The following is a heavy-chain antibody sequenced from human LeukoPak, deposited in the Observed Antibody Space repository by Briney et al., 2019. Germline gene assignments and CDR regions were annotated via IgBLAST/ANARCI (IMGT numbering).Heavy chain of an antibody. CDR3: TRDLSVQGPVYGDQFDY. CDR1: GFTFGDYA. Sequence: KAGGSLRLSCTASGFTFGDYAMSWFRQAPGKGLEWVGFIRSKAYGGTTEYAASVKGRFTNSRDDSKSIAYLQMNSLKTEDTAVYYCTRDLSVQGPVYGDQFDYWGQGTLVTVSS. V-gene: IGHV3-49*05. D-gene: IGHD5/OR15-5a*01. CDR2: IRSKAYGGTT. J-gene: IGHJ4*02.